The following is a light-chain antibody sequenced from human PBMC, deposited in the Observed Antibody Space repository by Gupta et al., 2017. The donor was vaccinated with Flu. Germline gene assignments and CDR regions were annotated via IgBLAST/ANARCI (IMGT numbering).Light chain of an antibody. J-gene: IGLJ2*01. Sequence: TSSDIGSYNYVSWYQQHPGKAPQLLIYDVTNRPSGVSDRFSGSKSGDTASLTISGLQAEDEADYYCSSCTGSTTLVFGGGTRLTVL. V-gene: IGLV2-14*01. CDR2: DVT. CDR1: SSDIGSYNY. CDR3: SSCTGSTTLV.